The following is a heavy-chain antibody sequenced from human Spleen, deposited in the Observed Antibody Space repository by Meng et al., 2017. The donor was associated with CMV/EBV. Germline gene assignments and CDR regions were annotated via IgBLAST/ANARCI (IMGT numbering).Heavy chain of an antibody. V-gene: IGHV3-20*04. D-gene: IGHD1-26*01. Sequence: GESLKISCAASGFAVSSNYMSWVRQAPGKGLEWVSGINWSVDSTGYADSVKGRFTISRDNAKNSLYLQMNSLRVEDTALYYCARPNSGSYWGDFDYWGQGTLVTVSS. J-gene: IGHJ4*02. CDR2: INWSVDST. CDR1: GFAVSSNY. CDR3: ARPNSGSYWGDFDY.